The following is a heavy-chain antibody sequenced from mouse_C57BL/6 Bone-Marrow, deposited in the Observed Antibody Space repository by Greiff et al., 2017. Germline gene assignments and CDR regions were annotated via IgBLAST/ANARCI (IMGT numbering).Heavy chain of an antibody. CDR1: GYSFTGYY. J-gene: IGHJ2*01. V-gene: IGHV1-42*01. CDR2: INPSTGGT. D-gene: IGHD1-1*01. Sequence: VQLKESGPELVKPGASVKISCKASGYSFTGYYMNWVKQSPEKSLEWIGEINPSTGGTTYNQKFKAKATLTVDKSSSTAYMQLKSLTSEDSAVYYCARGGVTTVVAHYFDYWGQGTTLTGSS. CDR3: ARGGVTTVVAHYFDY.